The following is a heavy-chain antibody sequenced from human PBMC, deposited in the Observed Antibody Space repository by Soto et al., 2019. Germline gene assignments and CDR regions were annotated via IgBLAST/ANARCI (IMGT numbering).Heavy chain of an antibody. D-gene: IGHD5-18*01. CDR2: ISYDGSNK. V-gene: IGHV3-30*18. J-gene: IGHJ6*02. CDR1: GFTFSSYG. Sequence: GGSLRLSCAASGFTFSSYGMHWVRQAPGKGLEWVAVISYDGSNKYYADSVKGRFTISRDNSKNTLYLQMNSLRAEDTAVYYCAKELDTAISFSYGMDVWGQGTTVTSP. CDR3: AKELDTAISFSYGMDV.